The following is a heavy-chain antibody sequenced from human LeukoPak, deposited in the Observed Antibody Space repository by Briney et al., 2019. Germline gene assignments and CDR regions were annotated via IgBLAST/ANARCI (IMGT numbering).Heavy chain of an antibody. V-gene: IGHV1-24*01. CDR3: ATDGSGSSQY. Sequence: ASVKVSCKVSGYALTELSMHWVRQAPGKGLEWMGGFDPEDGETIYAQKFQGRVTMTEDTSTDTAYMELSGLRSEDTAVYYCATDGSGSSQYWGQGTLVTVSS. J-gene: IGHJ4*02. CDR1: GYALTELS. CDR2: FDPEDGET. D-gene: IGHD3-10*01.